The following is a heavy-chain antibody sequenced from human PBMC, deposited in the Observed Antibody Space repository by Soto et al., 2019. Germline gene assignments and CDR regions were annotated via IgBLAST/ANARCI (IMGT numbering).Heavy chain of an antibody. D-gene: IGHD6-19*01. CDR3: ARPRGNGWVDN. Sequence: PGGSLRLSCAASGFTVSSGFMSWVRQAPGKGLEWVSVIYSDGDTKYGDSVTGRFTISRDNSKNTVYLQMNSLRAEDTAIYYCARPRGNGWVDNWGQGTLVTV. CDR1: GFTVSSGF. J-gene: IGHJ4*02. CDR2: IYSDGDT. V-gene: IGHV3-66*04.